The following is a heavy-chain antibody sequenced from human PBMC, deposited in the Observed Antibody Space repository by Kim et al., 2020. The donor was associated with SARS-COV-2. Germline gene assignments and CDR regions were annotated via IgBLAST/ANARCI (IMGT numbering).Heavy chain of an antibody. J-gene: IGHJ5*02. CDR2: ISSSSSTI. D-gene: IGHD3-10*01. Sequence: GGSLRLSCAASGFTFSSYSMNWVRQAPGKGLEWVSYISSSSSTIYYADSVKGRFTISRDNAKNSLYLQMNSLRDEDTAVYYCARDGTRVRGVIISYNWFDPWGQGTLVTVSS. V-gene: IGHV3-48*02. CDR1: GFTFSSYS. CDR3: ARDGTRVRGVIISYNWFDP.